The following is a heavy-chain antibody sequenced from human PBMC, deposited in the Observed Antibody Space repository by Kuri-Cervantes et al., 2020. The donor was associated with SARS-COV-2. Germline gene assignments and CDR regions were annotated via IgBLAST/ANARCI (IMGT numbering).Heavy chain of an antibody. CDR1: GFILSSYG. CDR2: ISAGGGRT. D-gene: IGHD2-15*01. V-gene: IGHV3-23*01. CDR3: ARVVAAAGRLWFDP. J-gene: IGHJ5*02. Sequence: GGSLRLSCEASGFILSSYGMTWVRQAPGKGLQWVSSISAGGGRTDYADSVKGRFTISRDNSKKMVFLQMDKLRDEDAALYYCARVVAAAGRLWFDPWGQGTPVTVSS.